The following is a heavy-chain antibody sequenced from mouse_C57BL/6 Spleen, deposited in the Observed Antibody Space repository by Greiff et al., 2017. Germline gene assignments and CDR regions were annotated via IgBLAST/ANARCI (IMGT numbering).Heavy chain of an antibody. CDR1: GYTFTSYW. D-gene: IGHD1-1*01. CDR2: IDPSDSYT. V-gene: IGHV1-50*01. J-gene: IGHJ4*01. CDR3: ARGTTVVAKNPDYDAMDY. Sequence: VQLQQPGAELVKPGASVKLSCKASGYTFTSYWMQWVKQRPGQGLEWIGEIDPSDSYTNYNQKFKGKATLTVDTSSSTAYMQLSSLTSEDSAVYYCARGTTVVAKNPDYDAMDYWGQGTSVTVSS.